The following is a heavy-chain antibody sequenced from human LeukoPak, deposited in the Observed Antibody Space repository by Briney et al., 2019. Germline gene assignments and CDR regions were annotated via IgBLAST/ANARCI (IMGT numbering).Heavy chain of an antibody. Sequence: GGSLRLSCVASGFTFTSHAMGWVRQAAGKGPEWVSSISQDGRETFYADSVRGRFTMSRDNSKNTLYLQMNSLRGDDTALYYCAKDPMGIGPAFDIWGPGTLVTVSS. J-gene: IGHJ3*02. V-gene: IGHV3-23*01. CDR3: AKDPMGIGPAFDI. CDR2: ISQDGRET. CDR1: GFTFTSHA. D-gene: IGHD7-27*01.